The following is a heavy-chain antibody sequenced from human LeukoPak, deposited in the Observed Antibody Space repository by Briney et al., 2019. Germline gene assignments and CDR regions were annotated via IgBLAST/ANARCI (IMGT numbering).Heavy chain of an antibody. D-gene: IGHD3-10*01. J-gene: IGHJ3*02. V-gene: IGHV5-51*01. CDR1: GYSFTSYW. CDR2: IYPGDSDT. CDR3: ATNTMFRLIHALDI. Sequence: GESLKISCKGSGYSFTSYWIGWVLQMPGKGLEWMGIIYPGDSDTRYSPSSQGQVTISADKSISTAYLQWSSLKASDSAMYYCATNTMFRLIHALDIWGQGTMVTVSS.